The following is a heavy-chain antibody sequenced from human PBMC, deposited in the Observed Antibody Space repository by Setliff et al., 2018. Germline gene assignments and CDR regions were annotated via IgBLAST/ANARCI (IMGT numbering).Heavy chain of an antibody. Sequence: PSETLSLTCTVSGGSITSHYWSWIRQPPGKGLEWIGYIYYSGSTYYSPSLKSRVTISVDTSKNQFSLKLSAVTAADTAVHYCARDWRDYGAMGYWGQGTMVTVSSGKRIHYNFWSGSYNWFDPWGQGTLVTVSS. V-gene: IGHV4-59*11. D-gene: IGHD3-3*01. CDR3: ARDWRDYGAMGYWGQGTMVTVSSGKRIHYNFWSGSYNWFDP. J-gene: IGHJ5*02. CDR2: IYYSGST. CDR1: GGSITSHY.